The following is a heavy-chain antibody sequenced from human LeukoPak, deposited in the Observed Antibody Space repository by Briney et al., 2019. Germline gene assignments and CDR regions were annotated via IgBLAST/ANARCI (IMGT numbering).Heavy chain of an antibody. CDR2: IYTSGST. Sequence: SETLSLTCTVSGGSISSYYWSWIRQPPGKGLEWIWYIYTSGSTNYNPSLKSPVTISVDTSKNQFSLKLSSVTAADTAVYYCARHGGYSYGHYYYYYMDVWGKGTTVTVSS. CDR3: ARHGGYSYGHYYYYYMDV. D-gene: IGHD5-18*01. CDR1: GGSISSYY. J-gene: IGHJ6*03. V-gene: IGHV4-4*09.